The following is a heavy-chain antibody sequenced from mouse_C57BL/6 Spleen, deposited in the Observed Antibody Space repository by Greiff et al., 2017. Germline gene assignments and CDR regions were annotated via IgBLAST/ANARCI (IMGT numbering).Heavy chain of an antibody. Sequence: EVKLVESGGDLVKPGGSLKLSCAASGFTFSSYGMSWVRQTPDKRLEWVATISSGGSYTYYPDSVKGLFTISRDNAKNTLYLQMSSLKSEDTAMYYCARRDYGSIYYFDYWGQGTTLTVSS. CDR1: GFTFSSYG. CDR3: ARRDYGSIYYFDY. CDR2: ISSGGSYT. J-gene: IGHJ2*01. V-gene: IGHV5-6*02. D-gene: IGHD1-1*01.